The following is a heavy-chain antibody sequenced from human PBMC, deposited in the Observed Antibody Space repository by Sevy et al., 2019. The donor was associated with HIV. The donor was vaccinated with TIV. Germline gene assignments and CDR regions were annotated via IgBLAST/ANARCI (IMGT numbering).Heavy chain of an antibody. D-gene: IGHD6-6*01. CDR2: VYYSGST. CDR1: GGSISSYF. Sequence: SETLSLTCTVSGGSISSYFYSWIRQPPGKGLEWIGNVYYSGSTIYNPSLTSRVTISVDTSKNQFSLELSSVTAADTAVYYCARQGSSAYFNYYAMGVWGQGTTVTVSS. CDR3: ARQGSSAYFNYYAMGV. V-gene: IGHV4-59*08. J-gene: IGHJ6*02.